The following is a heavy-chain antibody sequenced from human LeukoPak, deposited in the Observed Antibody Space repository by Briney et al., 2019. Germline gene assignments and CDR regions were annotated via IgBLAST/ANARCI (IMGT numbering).Heavy chain of an antibody. J-gene: IGHJ4*02. V-gene: IGHV4-31*03. D-gene: IGHD3-22*01. Sequence: SQTLSLTCTVPGGSIRGGGYYWSWIRQHPGMGLEWIGYIYSSGSTSYKPSLKSRVTISLDTSENQFSLKLTSVTAADTAVYYCARASHYDSSGLHFDYWGQGTLVTVSS. CDR3: ARASHYDSSGLHFDY. CDR1: GGSIRGGGYY. CDR2: IYSSGST.